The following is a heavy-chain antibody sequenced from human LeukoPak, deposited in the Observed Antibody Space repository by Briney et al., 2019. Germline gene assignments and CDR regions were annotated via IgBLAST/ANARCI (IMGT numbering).Heavy chain of an antibody. J-gene: IGHJ4*02. V-gene: IGHV4-59*12. D-gene: IGHD5-12*01. Sequence: SETLSLTCTVPGASISSYYWSWIRQPPGKGLEWIGYIYYSGSTNYNPSLKSRVTFSVDTSKNQFSLKLISVTAADTAVYYCASHSGGYAYWGQGTLVTVSS. CDR1: GASISSYY. CDR3: ASHSGGYAY. CDR2: IYYSGST.